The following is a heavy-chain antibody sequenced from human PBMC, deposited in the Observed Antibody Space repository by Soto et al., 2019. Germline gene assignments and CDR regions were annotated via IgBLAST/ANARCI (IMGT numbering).Heavy chain of an antibody. Sequence: GGSLRLSCAASGFTFSAYGMHWVRQAPGKGLEWVADVSYDGSNKNYADSVKGRFTISRDNSKNTLYLQMNSLRAEDTAVYYCAKVHERWSHLTRPFDYWGQGTLVTVSS. D-gene: IGHD5-18*01. V-gene: IGHV3-30*18. J-gene: IGHJ4*02. CDR1: GFTFSAYG. CDR2: VSYDGSNK. CDR3: AKVHERWSHLTRPFDY.